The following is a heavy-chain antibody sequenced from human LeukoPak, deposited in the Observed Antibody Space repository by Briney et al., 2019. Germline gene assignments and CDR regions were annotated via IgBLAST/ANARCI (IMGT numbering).Heavy chain of an antibody. CDR1: GFTFSNYA. CDR2: ISVNGGST. CDR3: ARVCYDFWSAYCY. D-gene: IGHD3-3*01. V-gene: IGHV3-64*01. J-gene: IGHJ4*02. Sequence: PGGSLRLSCAASGFTFSNYAMHWVRQAPGKGLEYVSDISVNGGSTNYANSVKGRFTISRDNSKNTLYLQMGSLTTEDMAVYYCARVCYDFWSAYCYWGQGTLVTVSS.